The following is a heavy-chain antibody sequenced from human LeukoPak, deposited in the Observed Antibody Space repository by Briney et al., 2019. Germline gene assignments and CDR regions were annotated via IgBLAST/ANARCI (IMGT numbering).Heavy chain of an antibody. J-gene: IGHJ4*02. V-gene: IGHV3-66*01. D-gene: IGHD7-27*01. CDR1: GFTVSSNY. CDR2: IYSGGST. Sequence: GGSLRLSCAASGFTVSSNYMSWVRQAPGKGLEWVSVIYSGGSTYYADSVKGGFTISRDNSKNTLYLQMNSLRAEDTAVYYCARDMTKLGYFDYWGQGTLVTVSS. CDR3: ARDMTKLGYFDY.